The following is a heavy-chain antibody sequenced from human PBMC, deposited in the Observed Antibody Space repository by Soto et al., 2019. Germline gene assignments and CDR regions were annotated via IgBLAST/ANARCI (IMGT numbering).Heavy chain of an antibody. CDR3: ARTLYGDNVDY. Sequence: ASVKVSCKASGYTFTSYYISWVRQAPGQGLEWMGWISGYNGNTNYAQKPQGRVTMTTDTSTSTAYMELRSLRSEDTAVYYCARTLYGDNVDYWGQGTLVTVSS. CDR2: ISGYNGNT. V-gene: IGHV1-18*01. D-gene: IGHD4-17*01. J-gene: IGHJ4*02. CDR1: GYTFTSYY.